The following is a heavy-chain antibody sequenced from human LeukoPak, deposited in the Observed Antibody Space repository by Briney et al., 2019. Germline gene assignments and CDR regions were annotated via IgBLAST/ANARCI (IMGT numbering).Heavy chain of an antibody. CDR3: AGDGRGSRSSWFDP. V-gene: IGHV1-8*03. D-gene: IGHD3-10*01. CDR1: GYSFTNYD. Sequence: ASVKVSCKASGYSFTNYDINWVRQATGQGLEWMGWMNPKSGDTGYSQKFQGRVFITRDTSINTAYMELSSLGSDDTAVYYCAGDGRGSRSSWFDPWGQGTLVIVSS. J-gene: IGHJ5*02. CDR2: MNPKSGDT.